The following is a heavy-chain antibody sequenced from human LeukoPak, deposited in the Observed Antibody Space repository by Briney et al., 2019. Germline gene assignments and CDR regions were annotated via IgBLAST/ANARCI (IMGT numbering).Heavy chain of an antibody. CDR3: ARGYCSGGSCYSYYYYNYMDV. Sequence: NPSETLSLTCTVSGGSISSSSYYWGWIRQPPGKGLEWIGSIHYSGSTNYNPSLKSRVTISVDTSKNQFSLELSSVTAADTAVYYCARGYCSGGSCYSYYYYNYMDVWGKGTTVTVSS. V-gene: IGHV4-39*07. CDR1: GGSISSSSYY. J-gene: IGHJ6*03. CDR2: IHYSGST. D-gene: IGHD2-15*01.